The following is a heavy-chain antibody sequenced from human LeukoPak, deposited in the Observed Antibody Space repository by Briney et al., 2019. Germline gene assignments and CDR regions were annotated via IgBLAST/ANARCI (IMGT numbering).Heavy chain of an antibody. D-gene: IGHD3-9*01. J-gene: IGHJ4*02. V-gene: IGHV4-39*07. Sequence: SETLSLTCTVSGGSISSSSYYWGWIRQPPGKGLEWIGSIYYSGSTYYNPSLKSRVTISVDTSKNQFSLKLSSVTAADTAVYYCARDLRYFDWSWSGPGGGNPTLNDYWGQGTLVTVSS. CDR2: IYYSGST. CDR1: GGSISSSSYY. CDR3: ARDLRYFDWSWSGPGGGNPTLNDY.